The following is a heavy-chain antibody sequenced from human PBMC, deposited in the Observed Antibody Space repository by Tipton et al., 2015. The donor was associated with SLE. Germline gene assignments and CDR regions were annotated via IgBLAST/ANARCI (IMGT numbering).Heavy chain of an antibody. J-gene: IGHJ3*01. V-gene: IGHV4-38-2*02. CDR1: DYSITRGYH. CDR3: ARDREFLWYETVGDAFEH. CDR2: FYHSGNT. Sequence: TLSLTCAVSDYSITRGYHWGWVRQPPGKGLEWIGSFYHSGNTYYNPSLRSRVIISVDASKNQFSLKLTSVTAADSAVYFCARDREFLWYETVGDAFEHWGQGKMVTVSS. D-gene: IGHD6-13*01.